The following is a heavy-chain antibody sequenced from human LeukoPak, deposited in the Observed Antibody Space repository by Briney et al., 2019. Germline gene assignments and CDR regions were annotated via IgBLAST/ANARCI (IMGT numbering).Heavy chain of an antibody. V-gene: IGHV3-64*01. J-gene: IGHJ4*02. CDR2: ISSNGGST. D-gene: IGHD3-22*01. CDR1: GFTFSSYA. Sequence: PGGSLRLSCAASGFTFSSYAMHWVRQAPGKGLEYVSAISSNGGSTYYANSVKGRFTISRDNSKNTLYLQMGGLRAEDMAVYYCARVRYYYDSSGAEYYFDYWGQGTLVTVSS. CDR3: ARVRYYYDSSGAEYYFDY.